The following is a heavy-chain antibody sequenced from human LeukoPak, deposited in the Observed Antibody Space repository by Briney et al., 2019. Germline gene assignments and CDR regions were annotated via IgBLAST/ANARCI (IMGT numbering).Heavy chain of an antibody. D-gene: IGHD2-8*01. CDR3: ARGSSSPDGVYFDY. CDR2: ISHSGST. J-gene: IGHJ4*02. Sequence: SENLSFNCAVSGYSINSDYYWGWIRQPPGKGLECVGTISHSGSTYYNPSLKSRVTISLDTSKNQFSLKLTSVTAADTAVYFCARGSSSPDGVYFDYWGQGTLVTVSS. V-gene: IGHV4-38-2*01. CDR1: GYSINSDYY.